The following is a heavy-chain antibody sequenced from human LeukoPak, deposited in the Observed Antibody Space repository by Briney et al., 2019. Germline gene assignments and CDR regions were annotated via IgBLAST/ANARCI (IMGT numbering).Heavy chain of an antibody. CDR2: IKQDGSEK. CDR1: RFTLGTYW. CDR3: ARVSYGAFDY. D-gene: IGHD4-17*01. J-gene: IGHJ4*02. V-gene: IGHV3-7*01. Sequence: GGSLRLSCAASRFTLGTYWMTWVRQGPGKGLEWVANIKQDGSEKYYVDSVKGRFIVSRDNAKNSLFLQMNSLRAEDTGVYYCARVSYGAFDYWGQGTLVTVPS.